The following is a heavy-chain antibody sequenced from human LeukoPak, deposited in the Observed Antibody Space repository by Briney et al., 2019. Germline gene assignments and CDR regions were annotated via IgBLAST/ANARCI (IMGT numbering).Heavy chain of an antibody. J-gene: IGHJ3*02. CDR2: INPNSGGT. CDR3: ASGSYARDAFDI. CDR1: VYTFTGCY. V-gene: IGHV1-2*02. Sequence: ASVKVSCKASVYTFTGCYMHWVRQAPGQGLEWMGWINPNSGGTNYAQKFQGRVTMTRDTSISTAYMELSRLRSDDTAVYYCASGSYARDAFDIWGQGTMVTVSS. D-gene: IGHD1-26*01.